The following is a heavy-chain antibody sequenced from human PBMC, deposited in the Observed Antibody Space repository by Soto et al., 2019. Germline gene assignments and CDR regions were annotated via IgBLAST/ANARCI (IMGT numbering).Heavy chain of an antibody. CDR3: ARNGYSSGWSSGYYYYGMDV. Sequence: SETLSLTCTVDGGSISSYYWSWIRQPPGKGLEWIGYIYYSGSTNYNPSLKSRVTISVDTSKNQFSLKLSSVTAADTAVYYCARNGYSSGWSSGYYYYGMDVWGQGTTVTVS. V-gene: IGHV4-59*08. D-gene: IGHD6-19*01. J-gene: IGHJ6*02. CDR1: GGSISSYY. CDR2: IYYSGST.